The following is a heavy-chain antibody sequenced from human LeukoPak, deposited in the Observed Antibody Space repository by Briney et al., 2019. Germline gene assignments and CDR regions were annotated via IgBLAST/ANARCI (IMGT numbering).Heavy chain of an antibody. CDR2: INHSGST. Sequence: PSETLSLTCAVYGGSFSGYYWSWIRQPPGKGLEWIGEINHSGSTNYNPSLKSRVTISVDTSKNQFSLKLSSVTAADTAVYYCARASGYDSHYYYYGMDVWGQGTTVTVSS. V-gene: IGHV4-34*01. CDR3: ARASGYDSHYYYYGMDV. CDR1: GGSFSGYY. D-gene: IGHD5-12*01. J-gene: IGHJ6*02.